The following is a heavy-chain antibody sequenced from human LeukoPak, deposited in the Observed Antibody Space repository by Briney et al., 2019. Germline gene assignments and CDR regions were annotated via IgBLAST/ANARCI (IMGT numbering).Heavy chain of an antibody. CDR2: ISGSGGST. CDR3: AKDSVTIFGVVPGWFDP. D-gene: IGHD3-3*01. Sequence: GGSLRLSCAASGFTFSSYAMSWVRQAPGKGLEWVSAISGSGGSTYYADSVKGRFTISRDNSKNTLYLQMNSLRAEDTAVDYCAKDSVTIFGVVPGWFDPWGQGTLVTGSS. J-gene: IGHJ5*02. V-gene: IGHV3-23*01. CDR1: GFTFSSYA.